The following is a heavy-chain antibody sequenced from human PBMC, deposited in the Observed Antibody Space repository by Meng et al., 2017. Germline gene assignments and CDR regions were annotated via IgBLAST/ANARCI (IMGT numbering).Heavy chain of an antibody. CDR2: ISSSGSTI. Sequence: GGSLRLSCAASGFTFSSYEMNWVRQAPGKGLEWVSYISSSGSTIYYADSVKGRFTISRDNAKNSLYLQMNSLRAEDTAVYYCARVMLGYGSGKIAFDIWGQGTMVTVSS. J-gene: IGHJ3*02. D-gene: IGHD3-10*01. V-gene: IGHV3-48*03. CDR3: ARVMLGYGSGKIAFDI. CDR1: GFTFSSYE.